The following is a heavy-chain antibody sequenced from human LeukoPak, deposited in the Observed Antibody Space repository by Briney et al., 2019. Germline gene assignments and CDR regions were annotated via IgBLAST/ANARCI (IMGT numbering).Heavy chain of an antibody. CDR2: INHSGST. CDR1: GGSFSGYY. CDR3: ARVPDGIAVAGFDY. Sequence: SETLSLTCAVYGGSFSGYYWSWIRQPPGKGLEWIGEINHSGSTNYNPSLKSRVTISVDTSKNQFSLKLSSVTAADTAVYYCARVPDGIAVAGFDYWAREPWSPSPQ. J-gene: IGHJ4*02. V-gene: IGHV4-34*01. D-gene: IGHD6-19*01.